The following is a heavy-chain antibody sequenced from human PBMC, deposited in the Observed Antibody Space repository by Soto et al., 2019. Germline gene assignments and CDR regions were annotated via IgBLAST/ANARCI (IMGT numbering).Heavy chain of an antibody. Sequence: SVKVACKASGFTFTSSAVQWVRQARGQRLEWIGWIVVGSGNTNYAQKFQERVTITRDMSTSTAYMELSSLRSEDTAVYYCAADSLTPRDYDILTGPRMDVWGQGYTVRVYS. CDR1: GFTFTSSA. J-gene: IGHJ6*02. V-gene: IGHV1-58*01. CDR3: AADSLTPRDYDILTGPRMDV. D-gene: IGHD3-9*01. CDR2: IVVGSGNT.